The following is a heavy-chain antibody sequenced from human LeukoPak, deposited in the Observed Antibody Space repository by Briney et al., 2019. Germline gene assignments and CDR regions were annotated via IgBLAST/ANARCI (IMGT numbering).Heavy chain of an antibody. J-gene: IGHJ5*02. D-gene: IGHD2-2*01. CDR1: GGSISSYY. Sequence: ETLSLTCTVSGGSISSYYWSWIRQPPGKGLEWIGYIYYSGSTNYNPSLKSRVTISVDTSKNQFSLKLSSVTAADTAVYYCARALRRVVVPAAIGLWFDPWGQGTLVTVSS. CDR3: ARALRRVVVPAAIGLWFDP. CDR2: IYYSGST. V-gene: IGHV4-59*01.